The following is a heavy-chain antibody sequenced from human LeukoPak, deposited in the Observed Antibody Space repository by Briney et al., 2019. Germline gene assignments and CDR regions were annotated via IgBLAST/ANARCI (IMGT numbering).Heavy chain of an antibody. CDR2: ITSYNGNT. J-gene: IGHJ4*02. CDR3: ARAGKYSSTWYVDY. D-gene: IGHD6-13*01. Sequence: ASMKVSCKASGYTFTNYGISWVRQAPGQGLEWMGWITSYNGNTNYAQKLQDRVTTTADTSTSTAYMELRSLRSDDTAVYYCARAGKYSSTWYVDYWGQGTLVTVSS. V-gene: IGHV1-18*01. CDR1: GYTFTNYG.